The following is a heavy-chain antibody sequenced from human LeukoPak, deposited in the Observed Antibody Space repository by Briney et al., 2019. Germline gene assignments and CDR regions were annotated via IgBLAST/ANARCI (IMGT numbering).Heavy chain of an antibody. J-gene: IGHJ4*02. CDR2: INTNTGNS. CDR1: GYTFTSYA. V-gene: IGHV7-4-1*02. CDR3: ARMYCSGSSCYGDDY. D-gene: IGHD2-15*01. Sequence: GASVKVSCKASGYTFTSYAMNWVRQAPGQGLEWMGWINTNTGNSTYAQGFTGRFVFSLDTSVSTAYLQISSLKAEDTAVYYCARMYCSGSSCYGDDYWGQGTLVTVSS.